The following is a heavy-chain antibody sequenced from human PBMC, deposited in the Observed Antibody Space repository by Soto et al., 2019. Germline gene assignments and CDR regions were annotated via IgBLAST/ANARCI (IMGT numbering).Heavy chain of an antibody. D-gene: IGHD6-19*01. Sequence: DVQLLESGGALVQPGGSLRLSCAASGFTFSSYAMAWVRQAPGKGLEWVSKIGGRDGSTDYADAVKGRFTISRDTSKNTLHLQMSSLRGEDMAVYYCAREDSGWYGEFFQYWGQGTLVTVSS. CDR2: IGGRDGST. CDR1: GFTFSSYA. J-gene: IGHJ1*01. CDR3: AREDSGWYGEFFQY. V-gene: IGHV3-23*01.